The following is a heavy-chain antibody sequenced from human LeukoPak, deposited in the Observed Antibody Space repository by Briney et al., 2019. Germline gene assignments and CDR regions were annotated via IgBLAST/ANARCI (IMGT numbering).Heavy chain of an antibody. Sequence: GGSLRLSSAASGFTFSSYWMHWVRQAPGKGLEWVSTINTGDITFYANSVKGRFTISRDNSKNALFLQMNSLRAEDTAIYYCVKGGFTYYDDWGQGTLVTVSS. CDR2: INTGDIT. CDR3: VKGGFTYYDD. D-gene: IGHD3-22*01. CDR1: GFTFSSYW. J-gene: IGHJ4*02. V-gene: IGHV3-23*01.